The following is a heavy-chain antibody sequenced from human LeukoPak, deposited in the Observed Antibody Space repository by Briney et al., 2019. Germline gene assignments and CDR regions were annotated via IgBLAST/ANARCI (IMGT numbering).Heavy chain of an antibody. V-gene: IGHV4-59*08. D-gene: IGHD3-9*01. CDR1: GGSISTYY. J-gene: IGHJ5*01. CDR3: ARLYYDILTGYFYLDS. CDR2: IYYIGNT. Sequence: SETLSLTCTVSGGSISTYYWSWIRQPPGKGLEWIGYIYYIGNTNYNPSLKSRVTISVDTSKNQFSLKLSSATAADTAVYYCARLYYDILTGYFYLDSWGQGTLVTVSS.